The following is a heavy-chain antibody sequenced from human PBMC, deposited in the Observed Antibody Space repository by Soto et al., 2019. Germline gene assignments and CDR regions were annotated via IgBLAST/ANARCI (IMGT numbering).Heavy chain of an antibody. CDR3: ARHVPTGTLPLVIAVAGKGYNWFDP. V-gene: IGHV4-39*01. Sequence: SETLSLTRTVSGGSISSSSYYWGWIRQPPGKGLEWIGSIYYSGSTYYNPSRKSRVTICVDTAKKEFSLELIALTAPDTAVYYSARHVPTGTLPLVIAVAGKGYNWFDPWGQGTLVTVSS. CDR1: GGSISSSSYY. J-gene: IGHJ5*02. D-gene: IGHD6-19*01. CDR2: IYYSGST.